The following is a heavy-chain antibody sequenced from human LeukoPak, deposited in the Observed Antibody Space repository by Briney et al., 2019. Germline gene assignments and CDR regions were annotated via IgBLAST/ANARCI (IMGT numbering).Heavy chain of an antibody. J-gene: IGHJ6*03. D-gene: IGHD2-21*01. CDR3: ARDGGEYYYYYYMDV. V-gene: IGHV1-46*01. Sequence: GASVKVSCKASGYTFTSYYMHWGRQAPGQGLEWMGIISPSGGSTSYAQKFQGRVTMTRHTSTSTVYMELSSLRSEDTAVYYCARDGGEYYYYYYMDVWGKGTTVTVSS. CDR2: ISPSGGST. CDR1: GYTFTSYY.